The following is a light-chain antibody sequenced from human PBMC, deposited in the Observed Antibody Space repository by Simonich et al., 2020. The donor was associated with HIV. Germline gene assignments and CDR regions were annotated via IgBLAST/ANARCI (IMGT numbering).Light chain of an antibody. CDR3: QQRSNWPLT. V-gene: IGKV3-11*01. CDR2: DAS. J-gene: IGKJ5*01. Sequence: EIVLTQSPATLSLSPGERATLSCRASQSVSSFLAWYQQKPGQAPRLPIYDASNRATGIPARFSGSGSRTDFTLTISSLEPEDFAVYYCQQRSNWPLTFGQGTRLEIK. CDR1: QSVSSF.